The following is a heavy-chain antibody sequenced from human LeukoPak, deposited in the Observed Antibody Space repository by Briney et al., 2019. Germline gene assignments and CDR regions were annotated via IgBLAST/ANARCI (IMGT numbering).Heavy chain of an antibody. V-gene: IGHV4-39*01. Sequence: PSETLSLTCILSGGSVSKSAYYWGWIRQPPGKGLEWIGSIYFSGSAYYSQFFRSRVTMSVDTSQNRFSLSLRSVTAADTAMYFCARHGQDSTDHWGQGTLVTVSS. CDR2: IYFSGSA. CDR1: GGSVSKSAYY. D-gene: IGHD2-15*01. CDR3: ARHGQDSTDH. J-gene: IGHJ4*02.